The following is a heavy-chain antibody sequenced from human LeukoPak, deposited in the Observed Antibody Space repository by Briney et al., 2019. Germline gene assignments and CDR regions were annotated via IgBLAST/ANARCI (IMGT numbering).Heavy chain of an antibody. CDR1: GGSISGYY. CDR2: IYHSGRI. V-gene: IGHV4-59*01. J-gene: IGHJ3*01. CDR3: ARRMGQQLGVDAFDV. Sequence: SETLSLTCTVSGGSISGYYWNWIRQPPGEGLEWIGYIYHSGRINYNSSLKSRVTMSVDTSKNQFSLKLTSVTAADTAVYFCARRMGQQLGVDAFDVWGQGTLVTVSS. D-gene: IGHD6-13*01.